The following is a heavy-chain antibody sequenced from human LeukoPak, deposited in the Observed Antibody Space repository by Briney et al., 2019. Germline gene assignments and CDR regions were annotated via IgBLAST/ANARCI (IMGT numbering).Heavy chain of an antibody. V-gene: IGHV3-33*08. CDR2: IWSDGTEK. CDR1: GFTYSHYG. D-gene: IGHD4-11*01. Sequence: PGKSLRLSCVGSGFTYSHYGMHWVRQAPGKGLEWVAVIWSDGTEKYYGDAVKGRFTISRDDSRKTVYLQMNRLRGEDTALYYCARDAQRGFDYSNSLQYWGQGTLVTVSS. J-gene: IGHJ4*02. CDR3: ARDAQRGFDYSNSLQY.